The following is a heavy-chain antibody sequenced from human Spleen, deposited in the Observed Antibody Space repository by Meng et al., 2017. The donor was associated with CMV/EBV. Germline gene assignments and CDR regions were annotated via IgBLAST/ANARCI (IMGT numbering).Heavy chain of an antibody. CDR3: AKDTTIFGVIGNWFDP. Sequence: GESLKISCAASGFTFSSYGMHWVRQAPGKGLEWVAFIRYDGSNKYYPDSVKGRFTISRDNSKNTLYLQMNSLRAEDTAVYYCAKDTTIFGVIGNWFDPWGQGTLVPVSS. J-gene: IGHJ5*02. CDR2: IRYDGSNK. D-gene: IGHD3-3*01. V-gene: IGHV3-30*02. CDR1: GFTFSSYG.